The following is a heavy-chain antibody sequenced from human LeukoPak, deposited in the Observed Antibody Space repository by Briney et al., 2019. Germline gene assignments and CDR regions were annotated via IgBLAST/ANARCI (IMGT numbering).Heavy chain of an antibody. V-gene: IGHV1-18*04. J-gene: IGHJ6*04. CDR2: ISAYNGNT. Sequence: GASVTVSCMASGYTFTSYGISWVRQAPGQGLEWMGWISAYNGNTNYAQKLQGRVTMTTDTSTSTAYMELRSLRSDDTAVYYCARLRLGELSPTPDYYYYGMDVWGKGTTVTVSS. D-gene: IGHD3-16*02. CDR3: ARLRLGELSPTPDYYYYGMDV. CDR1: GYTFTSYG.